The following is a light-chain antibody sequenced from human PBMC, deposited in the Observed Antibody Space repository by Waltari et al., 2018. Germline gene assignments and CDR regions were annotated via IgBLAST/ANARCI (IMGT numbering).Light chain of an antibody. Sequence: DIQMTQSPSSLSASVGDRVTITCRASQGIKNYLALFQQKPAKDPKSLISAASILQSGVSPNVSRSGSGTDFTLTISSLRPEDFGTYYCQQYDSYPPTFGGGTKVEIK. CDR2: AAS. CDR3: QQYDSYPPT. CDR1: QGIKNY. J-gene: IGKJ4*01. V-gene: IGKV1-16*02.